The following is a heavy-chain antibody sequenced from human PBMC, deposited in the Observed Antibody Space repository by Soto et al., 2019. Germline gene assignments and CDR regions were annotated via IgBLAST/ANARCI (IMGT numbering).Heavy chain of an antibody. CDR1: GFTFSNYW. J-gene: IGHJ4*01. D-gene: IGHD2-21*02. V-gene: IGHV3-7*01. CDR2: IKQDGTEK. Sequence: GGSLRLSCGASGFTFSNYWMSWVRQAPGKGLEWVAKIKQDGTEKDYVDSVKGRFTISRDNAKNSLYLQMNSLRVEDTAVYYCARPFCGGDCYCDYWGHGTLVTVSS. CDR3: ARPFCGGDCYCDY.